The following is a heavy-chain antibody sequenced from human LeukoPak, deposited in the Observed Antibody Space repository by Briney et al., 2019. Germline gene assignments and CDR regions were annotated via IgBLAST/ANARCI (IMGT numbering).Heavy chain of an antibody. Sequence: GRTLRLSCEPSGFTFSDYWMHCVRHAPRKGPEWVSRINTDGTFTRYPDSVQGRFTISRDTAKNTLLLQMNSLRAEDTAVYYCAREAKVGGALQYWGQGTLVAVSS. V-gene: IGHV3-74*01. J-gene: IGHJ4*02. CDR3: AREAKVGGALQY. CDR1: GFTFSDYW. CDR2: INTDGTFT. D-gene: IGHD1-26*01.